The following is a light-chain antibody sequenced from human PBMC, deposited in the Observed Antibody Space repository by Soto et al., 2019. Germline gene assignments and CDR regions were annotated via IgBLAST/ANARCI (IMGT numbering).Light chain of an antibody. CDR3: QQRSNWPRT. CDR1: QSVSSY. Sequence: EIVLTQSPATLSLSPGERATLSCRASQSVSSYLAGYQQKPGQAPRLLIYDASNRATGIPARFSGSGSGTDFTLTISSLEPEDFAVYYCQQRSNWPRTFGQGTNVEIK. CDR2: DAS. V-gene: IGKV3-11*01. J-gene: IGKJ1*01.